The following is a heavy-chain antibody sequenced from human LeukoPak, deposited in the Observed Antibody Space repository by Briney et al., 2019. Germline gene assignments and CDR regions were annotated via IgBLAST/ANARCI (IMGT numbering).Heavy chain of an antibody. CDR1: GYALTSYG. CDR3: ARTCSSSSCYMVH. Sequence: ASVKVSCTASGYALTSYGITWVRQAPGQGLEWMGWISVYNGNTNYAQNLQGRVTLTTDTSTSTAYMELRSLRSDDTALYYCARTCSSSSCYMVHWGQGTLVTVSS. J-gene: IGHJ4*02. V-gene: IGHV1-18*01. CDR2: ISVYNGNT. D-gene: IGHD2-2*02.